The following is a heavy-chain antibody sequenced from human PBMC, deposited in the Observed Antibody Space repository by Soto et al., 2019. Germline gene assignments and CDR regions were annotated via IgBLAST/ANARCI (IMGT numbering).Heavy chain of an antibody. CDR3: ATFRAVYGARGDH. CDR1: GFTFSSYA. CDR2: ISTTGTAM. J-gene: IGHJ4*02. D-gene: IGHD3-10*01. V-gene: IGHV3-48*03. Sequence: PGGSLRLSCAASGFTFSSYAMSWVRQAPGKGLEWVSYISTTGTAMYYADSVKGRFTISRDNAKNSVYLQMSNLRAEDTAVYYCATFRAVYGARGDHCGQGTMVTVYS.